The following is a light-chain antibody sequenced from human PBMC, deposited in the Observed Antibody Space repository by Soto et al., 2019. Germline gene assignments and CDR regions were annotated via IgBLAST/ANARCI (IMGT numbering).Light chain of an antibody. CDR2: DVS. V-gene: IGLV2-14*03. CDR1: SSDVGGYNY. J-gene: IGLJ1*01. CDR3: SSYTRSSFYV. Sequence: QSALTQPASVSGSPGQSITISCTGTSSDVGGYNYDSWYQHHPGKAPKLMIYDVSNRPSGVSNRFSGSKSGNTASLTISGLQADDEADYYCSSYTRSSFYVFGTGTKVTVL.